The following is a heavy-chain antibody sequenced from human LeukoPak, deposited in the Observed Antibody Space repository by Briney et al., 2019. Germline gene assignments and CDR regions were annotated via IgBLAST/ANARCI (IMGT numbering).Heavy chain of an antibody. D-gene: IGHD3-10*01. CDR3: ARGEPMGSY. CDR2: INQGGSEK. Sequence: PGGSLRLSCAASGFTFSTYWMHWVRQAPGKGLEWVANINQGGSEKHYVDSVKGRFTISGDNAKNSLYLQMNSLRAEDTAVYYCARGEPMGSYWGQGTLVSVSS. V-gene: IGHV3-7*01. CDR1: GFTFSTYW. J-gene: IGHJ4*02.